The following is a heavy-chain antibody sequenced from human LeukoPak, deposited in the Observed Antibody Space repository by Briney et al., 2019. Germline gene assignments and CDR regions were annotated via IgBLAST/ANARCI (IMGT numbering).Heavy chain of an antibody. V-gene: IGHV3-11*05. CDR2: ISSSSTYT. CDR3: VRDWRSSGCFDY. Sequence: GGSLRLSCAASGFTFSSYWMSWIRQAPGKGLEWVSYISSSSTYTNYADSVKGRFTISRDNAKNSLYLQMNSLRAEDTAVYYCVRDWRSSGCFDYWGQGTLVTVSS. J-gene: IGHJ4*02. D-gene: IGHD6-19*01. CDR1: GFTFSSYW.